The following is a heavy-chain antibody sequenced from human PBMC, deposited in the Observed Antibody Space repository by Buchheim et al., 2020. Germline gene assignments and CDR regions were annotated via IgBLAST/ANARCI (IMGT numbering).Heavy chain of an antibody. J-gene: IGHJ6*02. V-gene: IGHV3-30-3*01. CDR3: TSSYGMDV. Sequence: QVQLVESGGDVVQPGRSLRLSCAASQFTFSSHAMHWVRQAPAKGLEWVAVMSYDGGSTMYAESVKGRFTISRDNSKNTLYLEMNSLRAEDTAVYYCTSSYGMDVCGQGTT. CDR2: MSYDGGST. CDR1: QFTFSSHA. D-gene: IGHD6-6*01.